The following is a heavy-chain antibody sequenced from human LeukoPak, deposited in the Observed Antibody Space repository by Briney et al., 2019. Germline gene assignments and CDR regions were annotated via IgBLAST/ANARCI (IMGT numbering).Heavy chain of an antibody. CDR3: ARDSLYSSGLEFDY. CDR1: GYTFTSYG. J-gene: IGHJ4*02. D-gene: IGHD6-25*01. Sequence: GASVKVSCKASGYTFTSYGISWVRPAPGQGLEWMGWISAYNGNTNYAQKLQGSVTMTTDTSTSTAYMELRSLRSDDTAVYYCARDSLYSSGLEFDYWGQGTLVTVSS. V-gene: IGHV1-18*01. CDR2: ISAYNGNT.